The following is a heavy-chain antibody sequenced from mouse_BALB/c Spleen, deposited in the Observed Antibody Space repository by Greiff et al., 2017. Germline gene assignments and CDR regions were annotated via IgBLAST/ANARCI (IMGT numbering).Heavy chain of an antibody. CDR1: GYAFSSSW. Sequence: VKLQESGPELVKPGASVKISCKASGYAFSSSWMNWVKQRPGQGLEWIGRIYPGDGDTNYNGKFKGKATLTADKSSSTAYMQLSSLTSVDSAVYFCARLLSFAYWGQGTLVTVSA. J-gene: IGHJ3*01. CDR3: ARLLSFAY. CDR2: IYPGDGDT. V-gene: IGHV1-82*01. D-gene: IGHD1-1*01.